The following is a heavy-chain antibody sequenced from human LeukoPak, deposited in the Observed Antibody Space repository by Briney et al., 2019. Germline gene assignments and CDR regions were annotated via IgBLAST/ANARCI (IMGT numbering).Heavy chain of an antibody. CDR1: GFTFSRYA. V-gene: IGHV3-23*01. CDR2: ISGSGGST. CDR3: AKGANPASGSYQYNWFDP. D-gene: IGHD3-10*01. Sequence: PGGSLRLSCAASGFTFSRYAMSWVRQAPGKGLEWVAGISGSGGSTYYAGSVKDRITISRDNSKNTVFLQMNTLRAEDTAFYYCAKGANPASGSYQYNWFDPWGQGTLVTVSS. J-gene: IGHJ5*02.